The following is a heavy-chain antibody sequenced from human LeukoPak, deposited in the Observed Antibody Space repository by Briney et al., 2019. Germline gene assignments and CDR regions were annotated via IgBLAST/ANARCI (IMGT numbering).Heavy chain of an antibody. Sequence: GGSLRLSCAASRFTFSNYWMSWVRQAPGKGREWVANIKQDGSETYYVDSVKGRFTISRDNAKNSLSLQMNSLRAEDTAVYYCARQRGSGCLDYWGQGTLVTVSS. CDR2: IKQDGSET. D-gene: IGHD6-19*01. CDR1: RFTFSNYW. V-gene: IGHV3-7*01. J-gene: IGHJ4*02. CDR3: ARQRGSGCLDY.